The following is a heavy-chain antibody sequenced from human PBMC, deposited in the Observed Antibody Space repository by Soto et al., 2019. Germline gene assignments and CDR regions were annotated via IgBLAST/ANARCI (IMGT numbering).Heavy chain of an antibody. D-gene: IGHD3-3*01. CDR2: ISGSGGST. CDR3: AKDRDLWSSPGKDY. Sequence: PVGALRLSCAASGFTFSSYAMSWVRQAPGKGLEWVSAISGSGGSTYYADSVKGRFTISRDNSKNTLYLQMNSLRAEDTAVYYCAKDRDLWSSPGKDYWGQGTLVSVSS. J-gene: IGHJ4*02. V-gene: IGHV3-23*01. CDR1: GFTFSSYA.